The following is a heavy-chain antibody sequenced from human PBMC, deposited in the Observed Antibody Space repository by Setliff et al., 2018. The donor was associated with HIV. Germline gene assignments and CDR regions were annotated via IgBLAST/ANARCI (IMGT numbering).Heavy chain of an antibody. J-gene: IGHJ4*02. V-gene: IGHV1-8*02. CDR1: GGTFSSYA. CDR2: MNTNSGNT. D-gene: IGHD4-17*01. Sequence: ASVKVSCKASGGTFSSYAISWVRQATGQGPEWIGWMNTNSGNTGYAQKFQVRVTMTRNTSISTAYMELSSLRSEDTAVYYCARDTVKATFSDYWGQGTLVTVSS. CDR3: ARDTVKATFSDY.